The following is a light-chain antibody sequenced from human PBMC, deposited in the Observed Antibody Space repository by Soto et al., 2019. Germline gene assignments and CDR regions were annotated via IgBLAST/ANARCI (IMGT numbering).Light chain of an antibody. CDR3: SSYTSTSTLYV. J-gene: IGLJ1*01. CDR1: SSDIGGYNY. V-gene: IGLV2-14*01. Sequence: QSVLTQPASVSGSPGQSITISCTGASSDIGGYNYVPWYQQHPGKAPKLMIYEVSNRPSGVSNRFSGSKSDNTASLTISGLQAEDEADYYCSSYTSTSTLYVFGTGTKVTVL. CDR2: EVS.